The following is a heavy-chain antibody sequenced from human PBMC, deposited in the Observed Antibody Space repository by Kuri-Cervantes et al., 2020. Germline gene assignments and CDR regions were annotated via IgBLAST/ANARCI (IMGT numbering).Heavy chain of an antibody. D-gene: IGHD3-3*01. CDR1: GFSFSNYA. CDR2: IKSKTDGGTT. J-gene: IGHJ4*02. V-gene: IGHV3-15*01. Sequence: GESLKISCAASGFSFSNYAMSWVRQAPGKGLEWVGRIKSKTDGGTTDYAAPVKGRFTISRDDSKNTLYLQMNSLKTEDTAVYYCAKFGDRWSGYYLDEDDYWGQGTLVTVSS. CDR3: AKFGDRWSGYYLDEDDY.